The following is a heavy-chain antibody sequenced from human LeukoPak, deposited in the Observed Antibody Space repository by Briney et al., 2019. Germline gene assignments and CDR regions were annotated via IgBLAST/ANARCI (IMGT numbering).Heavy chain of an antibody. J-gene: IGHJ4*02. V-gene: IGHV3-21*01. Sequence: PGGSLRLFCAASGFTFSSYSMNWVRQAPGKGLEWVSSISSSSSYIYYADSVKGRFTISRDNAKNSLYLQMNSLRAEDTAVYYCARDRRPPGSYSYWGQGTLVTVSS. CDR2: ISSSSSYI. CDR3: ARDRRPPGSYSY. D-gene: IGHD3-10*01. CDR1: GFTFSSYS.